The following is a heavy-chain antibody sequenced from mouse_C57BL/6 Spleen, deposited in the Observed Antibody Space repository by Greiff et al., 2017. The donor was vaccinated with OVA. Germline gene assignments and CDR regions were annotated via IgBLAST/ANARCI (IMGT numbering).Heavy chain of an antibody. CDR3: ARLRNYPWYFDV. D-gene: IGHD2-1*01. Sequence: QVQLKESGPELVKPGASVKISCKASGYAFSSSWMNWVKQRPGKGLEWIGRIYPGDGDTNYNGKFKGKATLTADKSSSTAYMQLSSLTSEDSAVYFCARLRNYPWYFDVWGTGTTVTVSS. J-gene: IGHJ1*03. CDR1: GYAFSSSW. V-gene: IGHV1-82*01. CDR2: IYPGDGDT.